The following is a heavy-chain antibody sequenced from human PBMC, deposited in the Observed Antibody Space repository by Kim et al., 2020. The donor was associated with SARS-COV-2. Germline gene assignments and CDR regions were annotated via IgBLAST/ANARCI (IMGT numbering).Heavy chain of an antibody. Sequence: STYFADAVKGRFTISRDNSKNSLYLQMNSLRAEDAAVYYWARDALYYYDAWGQGTLVTVSS. V-gene: IGHV3-66*01. J-gene: IGHJ4*02. CDR2: ST. D-gene: IGHD3-22*01. CDR3: ARDALYYYDA.